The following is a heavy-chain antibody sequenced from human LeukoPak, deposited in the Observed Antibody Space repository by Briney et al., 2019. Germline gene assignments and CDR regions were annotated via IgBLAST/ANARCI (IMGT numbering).Heavy chain of an antibody. CDR2: IYHSGST. CDR3: ARDYHCGGNDCSWVDY. CDR1: GGSISSSNW. D-gene: IGHD2-21*01. Sequence: PSETLSLTCAVSGGSISSSNWWSWVRQPPGKGLEWIGEIYHSGSTYYNPSLNSRVTVSVDRSKNQFSLKMTSVTAADTAVYYCARDYHCGGNDCSWVDYWGQGTLVTVSS. V-gene: IGHV4-4*02. J-gene: IGHJ4*02.